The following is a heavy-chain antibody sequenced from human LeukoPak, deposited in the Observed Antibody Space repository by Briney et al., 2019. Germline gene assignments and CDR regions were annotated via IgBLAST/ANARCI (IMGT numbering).Heavy chain of an antibody. CDR1: GFTFSSYA. V-gene: IGHV3-23*01. CDR3: AQPLPRSPETAAARAFGN. J-gene: IGHJ4*02. D-gene: IGHD6-13*01. Sequence: GGSLRLSCAASGFTFSSYAMSWVRQAPGEGLEWVSAISGSGGSTYYADSVKGRFTISRDNSMNTLYLQMNSLRAEDTAVYYCAQPLPRSPETAAARAFGNWGQGSLVTVSS. CDR2: ISGSGGST.